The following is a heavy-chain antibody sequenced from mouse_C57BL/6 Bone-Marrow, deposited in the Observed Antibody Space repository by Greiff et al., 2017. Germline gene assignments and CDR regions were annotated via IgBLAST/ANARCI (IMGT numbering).Heavy chain of an antibody. D-gene: IGHD2-4*01. V-gene: IGHV1-50*01. Sequence: QVHVKQPGAELVKPGASVKLSCKASGYTFTSYWMQWVKQRPGQGLEWIGEIDPSASYTNYNQKFKGKSTLTVDKSSSTAYMQLSSLTSEDSAVYYCASSYYDYDEYFDVWGTGTTVTVSS. J-gene: IGHJ1*03. CDR2: IDPSASYT. CDR3: ASSYYDYDEYFDV. CDR1: GYTFTSYW.